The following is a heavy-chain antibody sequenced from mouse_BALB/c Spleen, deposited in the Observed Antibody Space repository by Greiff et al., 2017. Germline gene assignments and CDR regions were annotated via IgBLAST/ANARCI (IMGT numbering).Heavy chain of an antibody. CDR3: ARHGGYDDEGYAMDY. D-gene: IGHD2-14*01. CDR2: INSNGGST. CDR1: GFTFSSYY. J-gene: IGHJ4*01. Sequence: EVMLVESGGGLVKLGGSLKLSCAASGFTFSSYYMSWVRQTPEKRLELVAAINSNGGSTYYPDTVKGRFTISRDNAKNTLYLQMSSLKSEDTALYYCARHGGYDDEGYAMDYWGQGTSVTVSS. V-gene: IGHV5-6-2*01.